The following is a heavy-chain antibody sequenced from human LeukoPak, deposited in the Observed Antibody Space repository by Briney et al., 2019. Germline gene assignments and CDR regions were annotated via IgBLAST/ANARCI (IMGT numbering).Heavy chain of an antibody. D-gene: IGHD2-8*01. CDR1: GFTFDDYA. Sequence: GGFLRLSCAASGFTFDDYAMHWVRQAPGKGLEWVSGISWNSGSIGYADSVKGRFTISRDNAKNFLYLQMNSLRAEDMALYYCAKVGCTNGVCLDAFDIRGQGTMVTVSS. CDR3: AKVGCTNGVCLDAFDI. J-gene: IGHJ3*02. V-gene: IGHV3-9*03. CDR2: ISWNSGSI.